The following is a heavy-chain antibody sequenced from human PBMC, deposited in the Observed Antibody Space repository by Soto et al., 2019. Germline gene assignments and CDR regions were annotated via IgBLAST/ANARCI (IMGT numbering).Heavy chain of an antibody. CDR1: GGTFSSYA. CDR3: ARANAGWLQRFYY. CDR2: IIHIFGTA. Sequence: QVQLVQSGAEVKKPGSSVKVSCKASGGTFSSYAISWVRQAPGQGLEWMGGIIHIFGTANYAQKFQGRVTITADESTSTAYMELSSLRSEDKGAYYCARANAGWLQRFYYWGQGALVTVSS. J-gene: IGHJ4*02. D-gene: IGHD5-12*01. V-gene: IGHV1-69*01.